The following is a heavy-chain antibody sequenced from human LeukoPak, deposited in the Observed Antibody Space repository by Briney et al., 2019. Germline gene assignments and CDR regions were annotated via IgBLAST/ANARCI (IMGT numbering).Heavy chain of an antibody. J-gene: IGHJ6*03. CDR3: ANAWNYRDYYSYMDV. V-gene: IGHV3-9*01. CDR1: GFTFDDYA. D-gene: IGHD1-7*01. Sequence: PGRSLRLSCAASGFTFDDYAMNWVRQAPGKGLEWVSGISWNSGSIGYADSVKGRFTISRDNAKNSLYLQMNSLRDEDTALYYCANAWNYRDYYSYMDVWGKGTTVTVSS. CDR2: ISWNSGSI.